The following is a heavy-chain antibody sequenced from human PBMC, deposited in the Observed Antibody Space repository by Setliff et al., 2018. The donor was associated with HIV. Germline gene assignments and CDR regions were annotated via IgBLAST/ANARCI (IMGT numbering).Heavy chain of an antibody. J-gene: IGHJ6*03. V-gene: IGHV1-8*02. D-gene: IGHD3-10*01. CDR1: GYSFVSFE. CDR3: ARGLGSMARGRVPYYYYMDV. CDR2: MNPKSGNK. Sequence: ASVKVSCKGFGYSFVSFEINWVRQATGQGLEWMGWMNPKSGNKDYAQKFQGRLTMTRNTSISTVYMELSRLRSEDTAVYYCARGLGSMARGRVPYYYYMDVWGKGTTVTVSS.